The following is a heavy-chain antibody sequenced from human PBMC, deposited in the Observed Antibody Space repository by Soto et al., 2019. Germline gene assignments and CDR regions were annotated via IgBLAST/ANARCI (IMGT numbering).Heavy chain of an antibody. D-gene: IGHD6-19*01. V-gene: IGHV3-23*01. Sequence: GSQRLSCAASGFTFSSYAMNWVRQAPGKGLEWVSAITNSGDSTYYADSVKGRFTISRDNSENTLYLQMNGLRAEDTAVYCCARRSQYNSGPFDYWGQGTLVTVSS. CDR3: ARRSQYNSGPFDY. CDR1: GFTFSSYA. CDR2: ITNSGDST. J-gene: IGHJ4*02.